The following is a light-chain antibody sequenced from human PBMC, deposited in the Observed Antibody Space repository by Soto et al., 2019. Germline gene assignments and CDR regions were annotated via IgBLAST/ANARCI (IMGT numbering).Light chain of an antibody. J-gene: IGKJ5*01. V-gene: IGKV3-11*01. CDR3: QQRSNSPIT. Sequence: ESVLTQSPANLSSSPGERATLTCRASQSIDTYVAWYQQKPGQAPRLLIYDASDRATGIPARCSGSGSWTEVTLTISSLEPEDFEVYCCQQRSNSPITFGQGTRLEI. CDR2: DAS. CDR1: QSIDTY.